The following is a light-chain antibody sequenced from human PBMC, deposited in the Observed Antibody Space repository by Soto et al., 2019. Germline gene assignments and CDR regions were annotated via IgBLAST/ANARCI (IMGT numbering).Light chain of an antibody. V-gene: IGLV2-14*01. CDR3: NSQRSSGTRV. Sequence: QSSLAQPASVSGSPGQSITIACAGTSSDVGGYKHVSWYQHHPGKAPKLMIYEVSNRPSGVSNRFSGSKSGYTASLTISGLQAEDEADYYCNSQRSSGTRVFGTGTKVTVL. CDR1: SSDVGGYKH. CDR2: EVS. J-gene: IGLJ1*01.